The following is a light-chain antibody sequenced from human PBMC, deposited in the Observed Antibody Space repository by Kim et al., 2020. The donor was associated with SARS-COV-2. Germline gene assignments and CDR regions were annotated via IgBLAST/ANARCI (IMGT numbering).Light chain of an antibody. CDR2: GAS. CDR1: QSVDSNY. Sequence: QGDRATLTCRASQSVDSNYLARYQQKPGQAPRLLIDGASSRAAGIPDRFTGSGSATDFTLTISRLEPEDFSVYFCQQYGGSPPLTFGGGTKVDIK. CDR3: QQYGGSPPLT. V-gene: IGKV3-20*01. J-gene: IGKJ4*01.